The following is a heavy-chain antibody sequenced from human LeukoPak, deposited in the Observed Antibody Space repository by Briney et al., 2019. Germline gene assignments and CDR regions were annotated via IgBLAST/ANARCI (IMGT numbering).Heavy chain of an antibody. J-gene: IGHJ4*02. D-gene: IGHD3-22*01. Sequence: GGSLRLSCVASGFTFTNAWMSWVRQAPGKGLEWAGHIKSKTDGGTTDYAAPVKGRFIISRDDSNHTLYLQMNSLKTDDTAVYYCAKYDTSVNFDYWGQGTLVTVSS. V-gene: IGHV3-15*01. CDR1: GFTFTNAW. CDR3: AKYDTSVNFDY. CDR2: IKSKTDGGTT.